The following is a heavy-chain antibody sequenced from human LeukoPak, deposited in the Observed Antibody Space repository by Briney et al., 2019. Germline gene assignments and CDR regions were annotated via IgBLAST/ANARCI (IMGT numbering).Heavy chain of an antibody. CDR1: GGTFSSYA. V-gene: IGHV1-69*06. CDR3: ARGSRITYSHDAFDI. J-gene: IGHJ3*02. CDR2: IIPIFGTA. Sequence: SVKVSCKASGGTFSSYAISWVRQAPGQGLEWMGGIIPIFGTANFAQKFQGRVTITADKSTSTAYMELNSLRSEDTAVYYCARGSRITYSHDAFDIWGQGTMVTVSS. D-gene: IGHD1-20*01.